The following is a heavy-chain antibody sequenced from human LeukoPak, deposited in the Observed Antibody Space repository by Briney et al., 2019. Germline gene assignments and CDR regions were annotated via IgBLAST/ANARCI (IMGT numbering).Heavy chain of an antibody. CDR2: IYYSGST. CDR1: GGSISSGDYY. CDR3: ARVPNRAQVVLWFGELSEFDY. J-gene: IGHJ4*02. V-gene: IGHV4-30-4*01. D-gene: IGHD3-10*01. Sequence: SQTLSLTCTVSGGSISSGDYYWSWIRQPPGKGLEWIVYIYYSGSTYYNPSLKSRVTISVDTSKNQFSLKLSSVTAADTAVYYCARVPNRAQVVLWFGELSEFDYWGQGTLVTVSS.